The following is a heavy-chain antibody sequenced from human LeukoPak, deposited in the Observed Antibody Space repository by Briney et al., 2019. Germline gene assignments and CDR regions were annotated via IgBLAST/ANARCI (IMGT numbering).Heavy chain of an antibody. J-gene: IGHJ4*02. CDR1: GGSISSSSYY. Sequence: SETLSLTCTVSGGSISSSSYYWGWIRQPPGKGLEWIGSIYYSGSTYYNPSLKSRVTISVDTSKNQFSLKLSSVTAADTAVYYCARDPLGSSWYRDYWGQGTLVTVSS. D-gene: IGHD6-13*01. CDR2: IYYSGST. V-gene: IGHV4-39*07. CDR3: ARDPLGSSWYRDY.